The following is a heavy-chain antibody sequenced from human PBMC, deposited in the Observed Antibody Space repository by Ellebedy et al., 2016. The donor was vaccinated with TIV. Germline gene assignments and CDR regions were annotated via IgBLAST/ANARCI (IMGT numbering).Heavy chain of an antibody. J-gene: IGHJ4*02. Sequence: PGGSLRLSCAASGFTFSTYAMSWVRQAPGMGLEWVSTISNTGSRTYYADSVEGRFTISRDNSKNTLLLQMNSLRAEDTAVYYCARDMDSHGSIVHYFDYWGQGTLVTVSS. D-gene: IGHD5-18*01. CDR3: ARDMDSHGSIVHYFDY. CDR2: ISNTGSRT. CDR1: GFTFSTYA. V-gene: IGHV3-23*01.